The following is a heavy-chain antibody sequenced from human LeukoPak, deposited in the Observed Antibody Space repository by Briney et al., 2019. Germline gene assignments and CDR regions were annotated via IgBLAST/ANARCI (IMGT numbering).Heavy chain of an antibody. CDR3: ARAPRGRIVGAASPFDY. CDR1: GGSISNYY. CDR2: IYYSGST. Sequence: SETLSLTCTVSGGSISNYYWSWIRQPPGKGLEWIGYIYYSGSTNSNPSLKSRVTISVDTSKNQFSLKLRSVTAADTAVYYCARAPRGRIVGAASPFDYWGQGTLVTVSS. J-gene: IGHJ4*02. V-gene: IGHV4-59*01. D-gene: IGHD1-26*01.